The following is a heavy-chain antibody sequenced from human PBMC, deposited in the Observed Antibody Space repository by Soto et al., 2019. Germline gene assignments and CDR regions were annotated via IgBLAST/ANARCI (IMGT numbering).Heavy chain of an antibody. CDR1: GFTFSSYA. CDR3: ARVLRGVPDY. Sequence: LRLSCAASGFTFSSYAMHWVRQAPGKGLEWVAVISYDGSNKYYADSVKGRFTISRDNSKNTLYLQMNSLRAEDTAVYYCARVLRGVPDYWGQGTLVTVSS. D-gene: IGHD3-10*01. V-gene: IGHV3-30-3*01. J-gene: IGHJ4*02. CDR2: ISYDGSNK.